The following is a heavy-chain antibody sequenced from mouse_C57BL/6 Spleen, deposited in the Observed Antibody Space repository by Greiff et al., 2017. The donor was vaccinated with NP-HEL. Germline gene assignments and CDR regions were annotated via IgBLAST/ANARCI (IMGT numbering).Heavy chain of an antibody. V-gene: IGHV1-63*01. D-gene: IGHD6-1*01. CDR2: IYPGGGYT. J-gene: IGHJ1*03. Sequence: VQLQQSGAELVRPGTSVKMSCKASGYTFTNYWIGWAKQRPGHGLEWIGDIYPGGGYTNYNEKFKGKATLTADKSSSTAYMQFSSLTSEDSAIYYCARIQLGISSYWYFDVWGTGTTVTVSS. CDR3: ARIQLGISSYWYFDV. CDR1: GYTFTNYW.